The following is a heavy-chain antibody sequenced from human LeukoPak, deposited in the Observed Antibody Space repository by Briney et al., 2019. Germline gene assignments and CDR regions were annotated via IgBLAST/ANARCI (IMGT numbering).Heavy chain of an antibody. V-gene: IGHV3-23*01. CDR2: ISGPGEFT. J-gene: IGHJ4*02. D-gene: IGHD4-17*01. CDR3: AKVGYGDLDQ. CDR1: GFMFSSYA. Sequence: GGSLRLSCAASGFMFSSYAMTWVRQAPGKGLEWVSSISGPGEFTYYAESVKGRCTISRDNPENTVYLQMNRPRVDDTAVYYCAKVGYGDLDQWGQGTLVPVSS.